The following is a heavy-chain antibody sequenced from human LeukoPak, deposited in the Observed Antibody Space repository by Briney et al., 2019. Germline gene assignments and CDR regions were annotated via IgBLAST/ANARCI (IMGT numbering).Heavy chain of an antibody. CDR2: ISGSGGRT. J-gene: IGHJ4*02. CDR3: ARRGVVIRVILVGFHKEAYYFDS. D-gene: IGHD2-21*01. V-gene: IGHV3-23*01. CDR1: GITLSNYG. Sequence: GGSLRLSCAVSGITLSNYGMSWVRQAPGKGLEWVAGISGSGGRTNYADSVKGRFTISRDNPKNTLYLQMNSLRAEDTAVYFCARRGVVIRVILVGFHKEAYYFDSWGQGALVAVSS.